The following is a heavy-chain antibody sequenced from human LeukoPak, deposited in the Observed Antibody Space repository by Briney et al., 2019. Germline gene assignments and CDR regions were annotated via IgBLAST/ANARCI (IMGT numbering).Heavy chain of an antibody. Sequence: PGRSLRLSCAASGFTFSSYGMHWVRQAPGKGLEWVAVIWYDGSNKYYADSVKGRFTISRDNYKNTLYLQMNSLRAEDTAVYYCALSIAARPYYFDYWGQGTLVTVSS. J-gene: IGHJ4*02. CDR2: IWYDGSNK. CDR1: GFTFSSYG. V-gene: IGHV3-33*01. CDR3: ALSIAARPYYFDY. D-gene: IGHD6-6*01.